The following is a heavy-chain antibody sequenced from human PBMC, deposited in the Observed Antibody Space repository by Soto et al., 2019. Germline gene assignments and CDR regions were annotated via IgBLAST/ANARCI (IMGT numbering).Heavy chain of an antibody. CDR2: IYYSGST. CDR1: GGSISSYY. Sequence: SETLSLTCTVSGGSISSYYWSWIRQPPGKGLEWIGYIYYSGSTNYNPSLKSRVTISVDTSKNQFSLKLSSVTAADTAVYYCARLDDGYMDVWGKGTTVTVSS. J-gene: IGHJ6*03. V-gene: IGHV4-59*08. CDR3: ARLDDGYMDV.